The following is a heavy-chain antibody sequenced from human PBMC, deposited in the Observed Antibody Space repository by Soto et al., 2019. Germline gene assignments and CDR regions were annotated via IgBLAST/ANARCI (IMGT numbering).Heavy chain of an antibody. CDR2: ISSRSYTI. D-gene: IGHD3-16*01. V-gene: IGHV3-48*02. CDR1: GFSFSTYS. J-gene: IGHJ6*02. Sequence: EVQLVESGGGLVQPGGSLRLSCAASGFSFSTYSMNWVRQAPGKGLEWVSYISSRSYTIYYVDSVKGPFTISRDNAKNSLYLQMNQLRDGDTGVYYWAGGGSSLDNGMDVLGQGTTVTVSS. CDR3: AGGGSSLDNGMDV.